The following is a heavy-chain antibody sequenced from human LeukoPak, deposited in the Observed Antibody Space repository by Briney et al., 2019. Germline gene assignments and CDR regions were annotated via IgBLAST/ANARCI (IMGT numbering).Heavy chain of an antibody. Sequence: SETLSLTCTVSGGSISSYYWSWIRQPPGKGLEWIWYIYYSGSTNYNPSLKSRVTISVDTSKNQFSLKLSSVTAADTAVYYCARSREDYGDYYFDYWGQGTLVTVSS. CDR3: ARSREDYGDYYFDY. CDR2: IYYSGST. V-gene: IGHV4-59*01. CDR1: GGSISSYY. J-gene: IGHJ4*02. D-gene: IGHD4-17*01.